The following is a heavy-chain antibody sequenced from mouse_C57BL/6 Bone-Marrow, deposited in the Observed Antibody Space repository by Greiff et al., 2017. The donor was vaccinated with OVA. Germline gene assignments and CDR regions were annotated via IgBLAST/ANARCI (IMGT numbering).Heavy chain of an antibody. J-gene: IGHJ2*01. Sequence: EVQRVESGPGLVKPSQSLSLTCSVTGYSITSGYYWNWIRQFPGNKLEWMGYISYDGSNNYNPSLKNRISITRDTSKNQFFLKLNSVTTEDTATYYCARFDGYYYFDYWGQGTTLTVSS. CDR2: ISYDGSN. CDR3: ARFDGYYYFDY. V-gene: IGHV3-6*01. CDR1: GYSITSGYY. D-gene: IGHD2-3*01.